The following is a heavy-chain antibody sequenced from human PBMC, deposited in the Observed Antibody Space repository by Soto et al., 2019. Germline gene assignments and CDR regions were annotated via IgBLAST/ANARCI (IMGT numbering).Heavy chain of an antibody. D-gene: IGHD2-15*01. V-gene: IGHV3-30-3*01. J-gene: IGHJ6*02. CDR3: ARDRAYCSGGHCLTFPHYYCATDV. CDR2: ISYDGSKT. Sequence: PGGSLRLSCAASGFTFTTYAMHWVRQAPGEWLEWVAIISYDGSKTYHADAVKGRFTISRDNSKNTLFLQGNSLRAEDTAVYYCARDRAYCSGGHCLTFPHYYCATDVWGRGXTVTVYS. CDR1: GFTFTTYA.